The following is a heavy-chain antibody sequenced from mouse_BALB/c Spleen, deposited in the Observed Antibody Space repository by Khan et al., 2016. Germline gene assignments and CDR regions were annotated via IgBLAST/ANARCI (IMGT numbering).Heavy chain of an antibody. CDR3: ATYYRYDYAMDY. CDR1: GFNIKDTY. CDR2: IDPANGNT. Sequence: VQLKQSGAELVKPGASVKLSCTASGFNIKDTYMHWVKQRPEQGLEWIGRIDPANGNTKYDPKFQGKATITADTSSNTAYLQLSSLTSEDTAVYYCATYYRYDYAMDYWGQGTSVTVSS. J-gene: IGHJ4*01. V-gene: IGHV14-3*02. D-gene: IGHD2-14*01.